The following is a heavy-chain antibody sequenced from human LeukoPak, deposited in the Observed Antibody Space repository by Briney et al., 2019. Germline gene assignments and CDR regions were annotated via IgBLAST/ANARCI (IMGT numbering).Heavy chain of an antibody. CDR2: IYYSGST. V-gene: IGHV4-59*01. Sequence: PSETLSLTSTVSGGSISSYYWSWIRQPPGKGLEWIGYIYYSGSTNYNPSLKSRVTISVDTSKNQFSLKLSSVTAADTAVYYCASSGYSSGWYDYWGQGTLVTVSS. CDR3: ASSGYSSGWYDY. CDR1: GGSISSYY. J-gene: IGHJ4*02. D-gene: IGHD6-19*01.